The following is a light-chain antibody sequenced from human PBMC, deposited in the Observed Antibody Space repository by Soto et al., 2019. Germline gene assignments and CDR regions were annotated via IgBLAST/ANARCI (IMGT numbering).Light chain of an antibody. J-gene: IGLJ1*01. CDR2: DVS. CDR1: SSDVGGYNY. CDR3: CSYAGSSGYV. V-gene: IGLV2-11*01. Sequence: QSVLTQPRSVSGSPGQSVTISCTGTSSDVGGYNYVSWYQQHPGKAPKLMIYDVSKRPSGVPDRFSGSKSGNTASLTISGLQAEDEADYYCCSYAGSSGYVFGTGTKLTVL.